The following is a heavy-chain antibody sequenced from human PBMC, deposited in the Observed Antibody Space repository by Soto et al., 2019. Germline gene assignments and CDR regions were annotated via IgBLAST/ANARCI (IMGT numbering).Heavy chain of an antibody. Sequence: VKVSCKASGYTFTSYDINWVRQATGQGLEWMGWMNPNSGNTGYAQKFQGRVTMTRNTSISTAYVELSSLRSEDTAVYYCARVRSSRVAAAGRNPFDYWGQGALVTVSS. D-gene: IGHD6-13*01. CDR2: MNPNSGNT. J-gene: IGHJ4*02. CDR1: GYTFTSYD. V-gene: IGHV1-8*01. CDR3: ARVRSSRVAAAGRNPFDY.